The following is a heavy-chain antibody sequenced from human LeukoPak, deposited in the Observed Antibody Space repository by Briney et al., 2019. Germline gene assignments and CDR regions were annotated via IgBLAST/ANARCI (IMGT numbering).Heavy chain of an antibody. CDR3: ATSRGYSGYDYYYYGMDV. CDR2: MNPNSGNT. V-gene: IGHV1-8*01. J-gene: IGHJ6*02. Sequence: GASVKVSCKASEYTFTSYDINWVRQATGQGLEWMGWMNPNSGNTGYAQKFQGRVTMTRNTSISTAYMELSSLRSEDTAVYYCATSRGYSGYDYYYYGMDVWGQGTTVTVSS. CDR1: EYTFTSYD. D-gene: IGHD5-12*01.